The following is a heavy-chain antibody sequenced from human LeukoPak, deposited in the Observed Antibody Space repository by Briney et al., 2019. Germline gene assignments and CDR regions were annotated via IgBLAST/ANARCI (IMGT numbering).Heavy chain of an antibody. J-gene: IGHJ4*02. CDR1: GGTFSSYA. Sequence: SVKVSCKASGGTFSSYAISWVRQAPGQGLEWMGGIIPIFGTANYAQKFQGRVTITADESTSTAYMELSSLRSEDTAVYYCARGYYYGSGSSGVLGYWGQGTLVTVSS. V-gene: IGHV1-69*13. CDR3: ARGYYYGSGSSGVLGY. D-gene: IGHD3-10*01. CDR2: IIPIFGTA.